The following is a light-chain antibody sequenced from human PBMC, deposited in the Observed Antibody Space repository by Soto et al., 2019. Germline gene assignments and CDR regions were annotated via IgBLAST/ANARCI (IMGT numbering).Light chain of an antibody. J-gene: IGKJ1*01. Sequence: EIMLTQSPGTLSLSAGERATLSCRASQSVNSNYLAWYQQKPGQTPTVLIYGASTRATGISDRFSGSGSGTDFTLTISRLEPEDFAVYYCQNYDTSPTFGQGTKVEIK. CDR2: GAS. CDR1: QSVNSNY. CDR3: QNYDTSPT. V-gene: IGKV3-20*01.